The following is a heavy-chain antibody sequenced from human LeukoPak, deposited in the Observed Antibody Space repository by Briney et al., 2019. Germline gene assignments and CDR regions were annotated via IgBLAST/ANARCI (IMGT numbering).Heavy chain of an antibody. V-gene: IGHV3-53*01. CDR1: GFTVSSNY. CDR3: ARVGIAVAGTSLGAFDI. J-gene: IGHJ3*02. Sequence: PGGSLRLSCAASGFTVSSNYMTWVRQAPGKGLEWVSVIYSGGSTYYADSVKGRFTISRDNSKNTLYLQMNSLRAEDTAVYYCARVGIAVAGTSLGAFDIWGQGTMVTVSS. D-gene: IGHD6-19*01. CDR2: IYSGGST.